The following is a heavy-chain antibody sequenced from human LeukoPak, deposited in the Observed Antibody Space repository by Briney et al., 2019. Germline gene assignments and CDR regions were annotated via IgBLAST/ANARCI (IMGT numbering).Heavy chain of an antibody. CDR2: LYSNGGK. V-gene: IGHV3-66*03. CDR1: GFSLSSYG. Sequence: GGSLRLSCVASGFSLSSYGMSWVRQAPGKAPEWVSLLYSNGGKYYADSVQGRFIISRDNSKNTLYLQMNNLRVEDTAVYHCVRDRAEGRAWVEFDRWGQGTVVTVSS. J-gene: IGHJ5*02. CDR3: VRDRAEGRAWVEFDR.